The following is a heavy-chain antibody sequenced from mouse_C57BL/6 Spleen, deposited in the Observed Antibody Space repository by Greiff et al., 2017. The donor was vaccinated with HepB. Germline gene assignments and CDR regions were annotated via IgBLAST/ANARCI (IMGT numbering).Heavy chain of an antibody. V-gene: IGHV1-78*01. J-gene: IGHJ4*01. CDR1: GYTFTDHT. Sequence: VKLVESDAELVKPGASVKISCKVSGYTFTDHTIHWMKQRPEQGLEWIGYIYPRDGSTKYNEKFKGKATLTADKSSSTAYMQLNSLTSEDSAVYFCASLSTMVTTGAMDYWGQGTSVTVSS. D-gene: IGHD2-2*01. CDR2: IYPRDGST. CDR3: ASLSTMVTTGAMDY.